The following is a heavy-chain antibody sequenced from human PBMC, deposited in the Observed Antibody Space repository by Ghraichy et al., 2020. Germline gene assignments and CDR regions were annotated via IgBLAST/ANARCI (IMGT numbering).Heavy chain of an antibody. V-gene: IGHV3-23*01. J-gene: IGHJ4*02. D-gene: IGHD5-12*01. CDR3: AKEVANSGLTT. Sequence: GGSLRLSCSASGFTFSTYAMNWVRQAPGMGLEWVSDISASGFTTYYADSVRGRFTVSRDNSKNTLYLQMNSLRADDTAVYYCAKEVANSGLTTWGQGALVTVSS. CDR2: ISASGFTT. CDR1: GFTFSTYA.